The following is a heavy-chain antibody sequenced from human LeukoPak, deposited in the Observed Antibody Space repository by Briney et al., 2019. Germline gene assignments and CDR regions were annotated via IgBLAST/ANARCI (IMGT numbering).Heavy chain of an antibody. D-gene: IGHD6-19*01. V-gene: IGHV4-59*01. J-gene: IGHJ4*02. Sequence: SETLSLACTVFGGSLSPYCWSWIRQPPGRELEWIGCIYYSGNTNYNPSLKSRVTISVDTSKNQFSLKLSSVTAADTAVYYCARSAIAVPGTIDYWGQGTLVTVSS. CDR2: IYYSGNT. CDR1: GGSLSPYC. CDR3: ARSAIAVPGTIDY.